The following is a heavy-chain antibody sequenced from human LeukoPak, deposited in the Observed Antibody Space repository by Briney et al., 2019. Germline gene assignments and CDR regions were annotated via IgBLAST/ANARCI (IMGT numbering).Heavy chain of an antibody. CDR3: ARERDRLYYDTSGYFDY. J-gene: IGHJ4*02. D-gene: IGHD3-22*01. Sequence: GGSLRLSCLASGFTFDNYALSWVRQAPGKGLEWVSDISSDGSTYYADTVRGRFTITKDSSKSTLYLQMDSLRVEDSAVYYCARERDRLYYDTSGYFDYWGQGILVTVSS. CDR2: ISSDGST. V-gene: IGHV3-23*01. CDR1: GFTFDNYA.